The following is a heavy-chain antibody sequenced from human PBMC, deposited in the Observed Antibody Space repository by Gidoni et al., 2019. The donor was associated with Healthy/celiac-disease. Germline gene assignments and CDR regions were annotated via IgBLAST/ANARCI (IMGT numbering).Heavy chain of an antibody. D-gene: IGHD2-2*01. Sequence: QVQLVQSGAEVKKPGSSVKVSCKASGGTFSSYAISWVRQAPGQGLEWMGGIIPIFGTANYAQKFQGRVTITADESTSTAYMELSSLRSEDTAVYYCARCIVPAAIGYNRWFDPWGQGTLVTVSS. CDR2: IIPIFGTA. CDR1: GGTFSSYA. V-gene: IGHV1-69*01. CDR3: ARCIVPAAIGYNRWFDP. J-gene: IGHJ5*02.